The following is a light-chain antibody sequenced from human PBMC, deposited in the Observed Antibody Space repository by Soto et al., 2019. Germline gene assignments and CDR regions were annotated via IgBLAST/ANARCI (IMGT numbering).Light chain of an antibody. V-gene: IGKV3D-15*01. J-gene: IGKJ5*01. Sequence: EVVLTQSPATLSLSPGDRAALSCKASQSVHNYLAWYQQKPGQAPRLLIYGASNRAAGIPARFSGSGSGTEFTLTISSLQSEDFAVYYCQQYNKWPLITFGQGTRLEIK. CDR1: QSVHNY. CDR2: GAS. CDR3: QQYNKWPLIT.